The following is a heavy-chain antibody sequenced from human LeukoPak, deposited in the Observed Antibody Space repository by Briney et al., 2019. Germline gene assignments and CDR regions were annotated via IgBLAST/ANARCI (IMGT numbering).Heavy chain of an antibody. Sequence: PGGSLRLSCAASGFTFSSYAMSWVRQAPGKGLEWVSAISGSGGSTYYADSVKGRFTISRDNSKNTLYLQMNGLRAEDTAVYYCWVWNYSRFDYWGQGTLVTVSS. V-gene: IGHV3-23*01. CDR2: ISGSGGST. D-gene: IGHD1-7*01. CDR1: GFTFSSYA. CDR3: WVWNYSRFDY. J-gene: IGHJ4*02.